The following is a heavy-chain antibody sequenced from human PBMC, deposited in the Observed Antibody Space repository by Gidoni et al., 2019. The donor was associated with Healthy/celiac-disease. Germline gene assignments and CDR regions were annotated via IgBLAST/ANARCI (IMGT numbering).Heavy chain of an antibody. D-gene: IGHD2-15*01. Sequence: QVQLLESEGAVVQPERSLRLAWAASGFAYRSPRIHWVHQAQGKRLEWVAVIWYAGSNKSFADSVTGRFTISSDNSKNPLYLPMNSLRAEDTAVYYCARESGPEYCSGGSCTLDYYYGMDVWGHGTTVTVSS. V-gene: IGHV3-33*01. J-gene: IGHJ6*02. CDR3: ARESGPEYCSGGSCTLDYYYGMDV. CDR2: IWYAGSNK. CDR1: GFAYRSPR.